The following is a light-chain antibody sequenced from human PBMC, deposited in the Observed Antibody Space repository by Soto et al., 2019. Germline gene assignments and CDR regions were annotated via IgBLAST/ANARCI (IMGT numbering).Light chain of an antibody. CDR3: QRDNSVPVT. J-gene: IGKJ5*01. Sequence: IQMTQSPSSLSASVGDRVTITCRASQDIGIYLAWYQQRPGTVPKLLIYSASTLQSGFPSRFSGSGSGTDFTLTISSLQPEDVATYYCQRDNSVPVTFGQGTRLEIK. CDR1: QDIGIY. CDR2: SAS. V-gene: IGKV1-27*01.